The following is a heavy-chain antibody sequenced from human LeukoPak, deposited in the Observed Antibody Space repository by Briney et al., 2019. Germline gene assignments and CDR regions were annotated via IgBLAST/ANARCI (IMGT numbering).Heavy chain of an antibody. D-gene: IGHD3-22*01. Sequence: TGGSLRLSCAASGFTFSIYAMSWVRQAPGKGLEWVSGISGSGGTTYYADSVKGRFTISRDNSKNTLYLQMNSLRAEDTAVYYCARGGTYYYDSSGYPYRGQGTLVTVSS. CDR1: GFTFSIYA. CDR2: ISGSGGTT. V-gene: IGHV3-23*01. CDR3: ARGGTYYYDSSGYPY. J-gene: IGHJ4*02.